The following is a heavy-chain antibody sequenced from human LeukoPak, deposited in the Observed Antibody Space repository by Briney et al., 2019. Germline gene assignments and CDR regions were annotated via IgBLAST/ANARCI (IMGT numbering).Heavy chain of an antibody. Sequence: PGGSLRLSCVASGFTFSASDMHWVRQSPGKGLEWVACIKYDGKEKYYPDSVKGRFTISRDNSKSTLYLQMNSLSGEDTAVYYCTKDLRPRRNYFEYWGQGTLVTVSS. V-gene: IGHV3-30*02. CDR3: TKDLRPRRNYFEY. CDR2: IKYDGKEK. CDR1: GFTFSASD. J-gene: IGHJ4*02.